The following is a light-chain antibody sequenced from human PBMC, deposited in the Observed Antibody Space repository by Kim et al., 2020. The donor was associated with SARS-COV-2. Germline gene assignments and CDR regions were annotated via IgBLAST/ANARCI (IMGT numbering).Light chain of an antibody. CDR3: QQSYRVPYT. J-gene: IGKJ2*01. V-gene: IGKV1-39*01. CDR1: QSISTS. Sequence: DIQMTQSPSSLSASVGDRVTITCRASQSISTSLNWYQQKPGKPPNLLIFAASTLQSGVPSRFSGSGSGTDFTLTISSPQPEDFATYYCQQSYRVPYTFGQGTKLEI. CDR2: AAS.